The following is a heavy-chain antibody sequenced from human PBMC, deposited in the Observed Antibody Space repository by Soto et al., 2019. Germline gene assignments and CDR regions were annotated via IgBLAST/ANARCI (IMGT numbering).Heavy chain of an antibody. CDR3: ARAEKNYYYYYMDV. V-gene: IGHV4-59*01. CDR1: GGTISSYC. CDR2: IHNSGST. Sequence: SETLSLTCTVAGGTISSYCWSWIRQPPGKGLEWIGYIHNSGSTDHNPSLKSRVIMSVDTSKNQLSLKLSSVTVADTALYYCARAEKNYYYYYMDVWGKGTTVTVSS. J-gene: IGHJ6*03.